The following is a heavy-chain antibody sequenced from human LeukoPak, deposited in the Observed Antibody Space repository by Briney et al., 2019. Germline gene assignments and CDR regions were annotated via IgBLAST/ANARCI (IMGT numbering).Heavy chain of an antibody. CDR2: IYSGGST. V-gene: IGHV3-66*01. J-gene: IGHJ4*02. CDR3: ARGDYCSSTSCYNHPFDY. Sequence: PGGSLRLSCAASGFTVSSNYMSWVRQAPGKGLEWVSVIYSGGSTYYADSVKGRFTISRDNSKNTLYLQMNSLRAEDTAVYYCARGDYCSSTSCYNHPFDYWGQGTLVTVSS. CDR1: GFTVSSNY. D-gene: IGHD2-2*01.